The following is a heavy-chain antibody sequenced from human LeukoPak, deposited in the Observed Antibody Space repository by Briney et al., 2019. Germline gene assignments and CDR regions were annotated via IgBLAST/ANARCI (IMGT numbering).Heavy chain of an antibody. CDR3: ARSGGSYDY. D-gene: IGHD1-26*01. V-gene: IGHV4-39*07. CDR1: GGSISSSSYY. J-gene: IGHJ4*02. Sequence: SETLSLTCTVSGGSISSSSYYWGWIRQPPGKGLEWIGSIYYSGSTNYNPSLKSRVTISVDTSKNQFSLKLSSVTAADTAVYYCARSGGSYDYWGQGTLVTVSS. CDR2: IYYSGST.